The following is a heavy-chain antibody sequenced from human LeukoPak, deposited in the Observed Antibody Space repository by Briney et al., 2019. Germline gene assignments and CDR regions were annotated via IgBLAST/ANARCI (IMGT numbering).Heavy chain of an antibody. V-gene: IGHV3-23*01. CDR1: GFTFSSYP. J-gene: IGHJ4*02. CDR3: ARVHSSGQEFEY. Sequence: GGSLRLSCAASGFTFSSYPMSWVRQAPGKGLELVSAISDGGGSTYYADSVKGRFAISRDNSRNTLYVQMNSLRAEDTAVYYCARVHSSGQEFEYWGQGTLVTVSS. D-gene: IGHD6-19*01. CDR2: ISDGGGST.